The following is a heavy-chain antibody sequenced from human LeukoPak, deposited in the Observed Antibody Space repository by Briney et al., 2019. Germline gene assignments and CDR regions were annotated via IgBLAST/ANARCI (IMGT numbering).Heavy chain of an antibody. CDR2: TREDGGER. J-gene: IGHJ3*02. V-gene: IGHV3-7*01. Sequence: GGSLRLSCAASGFSFSRYWMTWVRQAPGKRLEWVANTREDGGERYYVDSVKGRFNISRDNAKNSLYLQINSLRVEDTAVYYCARVARLGDAFDIWGQGTMVTVSS. CDR1: GFSFSRYW. D-gene: IGHD2-21*01. CDR3: ARVARLGDAFDI.